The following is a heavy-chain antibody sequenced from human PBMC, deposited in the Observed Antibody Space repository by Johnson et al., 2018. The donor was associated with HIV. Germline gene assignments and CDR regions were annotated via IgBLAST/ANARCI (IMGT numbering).Heavy chain of an antibody. J-gene: IGHJ3*02. Sequence: QVQLVESGGGVMQPGKSLRLSCEASGFTFRSYAMHWVRQAPGKGLEWVAVITYDGRNKYYADSVKGRFTISRDHSKNTRYLQMNSLRAEDTAVYYCAKRYSGSLRDTFDIWGQGTMVTVSS. CDR3: AKRYSGSLRDTFDI. CDR1: GFTFRSYA. V-gene: IGHV3-30*18. CDR2: ITYDGRNK. D-gene: IGHD1-26*01.